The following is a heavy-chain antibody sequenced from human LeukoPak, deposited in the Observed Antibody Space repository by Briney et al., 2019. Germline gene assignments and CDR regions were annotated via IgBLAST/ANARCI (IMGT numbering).Heavy chain of an antibody. V-gene: IGHV1-69*05. CDR3: ARAFSIRLPGGQPFDF. J-gene: IGHJ4*02. CDR2: IIPIFGTA. D-gene: IGHD1-14*01. CDR1: GGTFSSYA. Sequence: ASVKVSCKASGGTFSSYAISWVRQAPGQGLECMGRIIPIFGTANCAQNFQGRVTITTDESTSTAYMELSSLRSEDAAVYYCARAFSIRLPGGQPFDFWGQGTLVTVSS.